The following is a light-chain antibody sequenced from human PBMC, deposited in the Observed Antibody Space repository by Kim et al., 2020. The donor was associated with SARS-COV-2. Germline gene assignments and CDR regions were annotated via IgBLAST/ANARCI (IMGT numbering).Light chain of an antibody. CDR1: SGSVSTSYY. Sequence: GGTVTLTCGLSSGSVSTSYYPSWYQQIPGQAPRTLIYSTNSRSSGVPDRFSGSILGNKAALTITGAQADDESDYYCVLYMGSGIWVFGGGTQLTVL. CDR2: STN. CDR3: VLYMGSGIWV. J-gene: IGLJ3*02. V-gene: IGLV8-61*01.